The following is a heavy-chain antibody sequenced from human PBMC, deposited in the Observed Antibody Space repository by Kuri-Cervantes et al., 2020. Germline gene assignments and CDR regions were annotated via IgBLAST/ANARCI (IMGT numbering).Heavy chain of an antibody. CDR1: GGSISSSSYY. Sequence: ETLSLTCTVSGGSISSSSYYWGWIRQPPGKGLEWVSGILNSGDNTYYADSVKGRFTISRDNSKNTLYLQMNSLRAEDTAVYYCAKGSSNRWYRDVFDIWGQGTTVTVSS. J-gene: IGHJ3*02. D-gene: IGHD1-26*01. CDR2: ILNSGDNT. V-gene: IGHV3-23*01. CDR3: AKGSSNRWYRDVFDI.